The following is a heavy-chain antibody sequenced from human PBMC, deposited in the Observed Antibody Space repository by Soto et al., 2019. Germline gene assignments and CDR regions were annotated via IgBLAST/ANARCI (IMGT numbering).Heavy chain of an antibody. J-gene: IGHJ3*02. V-gene: IGHV1-69*02. CDR3: AGGGGAFDI. D-gene: IGHD3-16*01. CDR2: IIPILGIA. Sequence: QVQLVQSGAEVKKPGSSVKVSCKASGGTFSSYTISWVRQAPGQGLEWMGRIIPILGIANYAQKFQGRVTITADKSTRAACMELSGLRSEDTAVYYGAGGGGAFDIWGQGTMVTVSS. CDR1: GGTFSSYT.